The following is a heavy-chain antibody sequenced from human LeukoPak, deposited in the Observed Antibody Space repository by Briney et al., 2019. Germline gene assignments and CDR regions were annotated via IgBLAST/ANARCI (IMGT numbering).Heavy chain of an antibody. Sequence: PGGSLRLSCAASGSTFSTYDMLWVRPAPGRGVVFVSAISSNGGTTDYANSVKGRVTISRNNSRNTLYLQMGSLRAEDMAVYYCARRYSSYDPFDYWGQGTLVTVSS. J-gene: IGHJ4*01. D-gene: IGHD5-12*01. CDR2: ISSNGGTT. V-gene: IGHV3-64*01. CDR3: ARRYSSYDPFDY. CDR1: GSTFSTYD.